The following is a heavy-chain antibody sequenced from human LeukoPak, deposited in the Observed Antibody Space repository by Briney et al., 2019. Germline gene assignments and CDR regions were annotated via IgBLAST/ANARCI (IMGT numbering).Heavy chain of an antibody. Sequence: GASVKVSCKASGYTFTSYYMHWVRQAPGQGLEWMGIINPSGGSTSYAQKFQGRVTMTRDTSTSTVYMELSSLRSEDTAVYYCARANRRYSYGEYFDYWGQGTLVTVSS. D-gene: IGHD5-18*01. V-gene: IGHV1-46*01. CDR3: ARANRRYSYGEYFDY. CDR1: GYTFTSYY. J-gene: IGHJ4*02. CDR2: INPSGGST.